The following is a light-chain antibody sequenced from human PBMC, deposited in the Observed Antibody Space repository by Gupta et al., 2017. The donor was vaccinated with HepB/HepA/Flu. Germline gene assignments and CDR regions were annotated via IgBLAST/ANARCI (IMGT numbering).Light chain of an antibody. CDR2: KAS. J-gene: IGKJ4*01. CDR1: QSISSW. Sequence: DIQLTPSPSTLSASVGDRVTITCRASQSISSWLAWYQQKPGKAPKLLIYKASSLEGGVPSRFSGSGSGTEFTLTISSLQPDDFATYYCQQYNSFDLTFGGGTKVEIK. V-gene: IGKV1-5*03. CDR3: QQYNSFDLT.